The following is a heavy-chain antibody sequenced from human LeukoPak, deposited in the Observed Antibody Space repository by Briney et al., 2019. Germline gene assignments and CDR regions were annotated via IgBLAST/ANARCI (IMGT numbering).Heavy chain of an antibody. CDR3: ARDYYGSGTYYKPFDY. J-gene: IGHJ4*02. V-gene: IGHV1-69*13. CDR2: IIPIFGTT. D-gene: IGHD3-10*01. Sequence: SVKVSCKASGGTFSSYAISWVRQAPGQGLEWMGGIIPIFGTTNYAQKFQGRVTITADESTSTAYMELSSLRSEDMAVYYCARDYYGSGTYYKPFDYWGQGTLVTVSS. CDR1: GGTFSSYA.